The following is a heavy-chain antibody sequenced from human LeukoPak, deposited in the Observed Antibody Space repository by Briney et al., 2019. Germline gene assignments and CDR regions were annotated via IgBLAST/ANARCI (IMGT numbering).Heavy chain of an antibody. CDR3: AIHLSDSSGYFSY. V-gene: IGHV7-4-1*01. CDR1: GYTFSSCA. Sequence: ASVKVSCKASGYTFSSCAINWVRQAPGQGLEYMGWINTNTGNPTYAPGFTGRFLFSLDTSVSTAYLQIGSLKAEDTAVYYCAIHLSDSSGYFSYWGQGALVTVSS. D-gene: IGHD3-22*01. CDR2: INTNTGNP. J-gene: IGHJ4*02.